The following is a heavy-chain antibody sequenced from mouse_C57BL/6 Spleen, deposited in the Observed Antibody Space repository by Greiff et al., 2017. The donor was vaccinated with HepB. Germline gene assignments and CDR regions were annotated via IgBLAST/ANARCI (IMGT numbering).Heavy chain of an antibody. D-gene: IGHD2-2*01. V-gene: IGHV3-6*01. J-gene: IGHJ2*01. CDR1: GYSITSGYY. Sequence: EVQLQESGPGLVKPSQSLSLTCSVTGYSITSGYYWNWIRQFPGNKLEWMGYISYDGSNNYNPSLKNRISITRDTSKNQFFLKLNSVTTEDTATYYCARSMVTANDYWGQGTTLTVSS. CDR3: ARSMVTANDY. CDR2: ISYDGSN.